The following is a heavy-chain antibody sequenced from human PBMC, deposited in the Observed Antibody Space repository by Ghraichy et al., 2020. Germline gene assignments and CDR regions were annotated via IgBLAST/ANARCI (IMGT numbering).Heavy chain of an antibody. Sequence: SETLSLTCTVSGGSISSYYWSWIRRPPGKGLEWIGYIYYSGSTNYNPSLKSRVTISVDTSKNQFSLKLSSVTAADTAVYYCARRLRRNYDFGMTDYYYYYMDVWGKGTTVTVSS. CDR3: ARRLRRNYDFGMTDYYYYYMDV. D-gene: IGHD3-3*01. J-gene: IGHJ6*03. CDR1: GGSISSYY. V-gene: IGHV4-59*08. CDR2: IYYSGST.